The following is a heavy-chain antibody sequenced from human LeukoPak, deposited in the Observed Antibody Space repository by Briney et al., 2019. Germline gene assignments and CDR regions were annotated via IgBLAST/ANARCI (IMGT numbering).Heavy chain of an antibody. CDR2: IYYSGST. CDR3: ARAVLAGYYDSSGYYVYYYYMDV. J-gene: IGHJ6*03. D-gene: IGHD3-22*01. V-gene: IGHV4-59*01. Sequence: PSETLSLTCTVSGGSISSYYWSWIRQPPGKGLEWIGYIYYSGSTNYNPSLKSRVTISVDTSKNQFSLKLSSVTAADTAVYYCARAVLAGYYDSSGYYVYYYYMDVWGKGTTVTVSS. CDR1: GGSISSYY.